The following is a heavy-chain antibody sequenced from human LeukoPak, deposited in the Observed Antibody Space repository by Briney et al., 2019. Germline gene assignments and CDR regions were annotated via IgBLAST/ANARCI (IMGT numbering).Heavy chain of an antibody. CDR1: GFSFDEYA. CDR2: ISNDERNK. CDR3: ARPSPPGDGYNPCDY. D-gene: IGHD5-24*01. J-gene: IGHJ4*02. V-gene: IGHV3-30*04. Sequence: GGSLRLSCAASGFSFDEYAMHWVRQAPGRGLEWVAVISNDERNKYYTDSVKGRFTISRDNSKNTVYLQMNSLRTEDTAVYYCARPSPPGDGYNPCDYWGPGALVIVSS.